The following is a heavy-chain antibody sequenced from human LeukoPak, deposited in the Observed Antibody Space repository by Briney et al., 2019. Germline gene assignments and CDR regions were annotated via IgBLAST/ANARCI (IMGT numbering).Heavy chain of an antibody. CDR3: ERQMGDVGVVAGGSCESAYEVGP. J-gene: IGHJ5*02. V-gene: IGHV5-51*01. CDR2: IYPHDSET. Sequence: ASVKISCKASGYNFVSYWIGWVRQMPGKGLEWRGSIYPHDSETRYSPSFQGQVSISVDKSINTASLQWDSLKASDTAVYFCERQMGDVGVVAGGSCESAYEVGPWGQGTQVTVSS. D-gene: IGHD2-15*01. CDR1: GYNFVSYW.